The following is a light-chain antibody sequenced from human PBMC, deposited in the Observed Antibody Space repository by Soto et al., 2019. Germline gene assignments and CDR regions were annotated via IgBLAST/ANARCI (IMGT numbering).Light chain of an antibody. V-gene: IGKV3-20*01. Sequence: EVMLTQSPGTLSLSPGERATLSCRASQSVSSNYLAWYQKKSGQAPRLLIYGASNRATGIPDRFSGSGSGTDFTLTIRRLEPEDFEVYYCQQYDTSPRTFGQGTKVEFK. CDR1: QSVSSNY. J-gene: IGKJ1*01. CDR2: GAS. CDR3: QQYDTSPRT.